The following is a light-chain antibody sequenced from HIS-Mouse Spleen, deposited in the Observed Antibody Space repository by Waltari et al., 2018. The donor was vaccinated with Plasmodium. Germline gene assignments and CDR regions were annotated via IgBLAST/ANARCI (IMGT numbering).Light chain of an antibody. J-gene: IGKJ2*01. Sequence: IRMTESPSTFPASTGDRVTITWRASQGISSYLAWYQQKPGKAPKLLIYAASTWQSGIPARFSGSGSGTEFTLTISCLQSEDFAIYYCQQYYSYPYTFGPGTKLEIK. CDR2: AAS. CDR1: QGISSY. CDR3: QQYYSYPYT. V-gene: IGKV1-8*01.